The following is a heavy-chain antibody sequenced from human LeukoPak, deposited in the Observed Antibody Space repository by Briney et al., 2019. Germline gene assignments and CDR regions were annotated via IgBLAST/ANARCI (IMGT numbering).Heavy chain of an antibody. V-gene: IGHV1-2*02. CDR3: ARVLRGTTSVAADY. CDR1: GYTFIDYY. CDR2: INPNRGVT. D-gene: IGHD1-7*01. J-gene: IGHJ4*02. Sequence: ASVKVFCKSSGYTFIDYYLHWVRQAPGQGLEWMGWINPNRGVTSYGQKFQGRVTVTRDTSITTAYMELSRLRSDDTAVYYCARVLRGTTSVAADYWGQGTLVTVSS.